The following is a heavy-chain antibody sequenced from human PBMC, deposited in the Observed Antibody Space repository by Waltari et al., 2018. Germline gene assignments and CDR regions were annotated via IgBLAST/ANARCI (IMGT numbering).Heavy chain of an antibody. V-gene: IGHV1-3*01. Sequence: QVQLVQSGAEVKKPGASVKVSCKASGYTFTSYAMHWVRQAPGQRLEWMGWINAGNGNTKYSQKFRGIVTITRDTSASTAYMELRSLSSEDTAVYYCAREGRIPYGMDVWGQGTTVTVSS. CDR3: AREGRIPYGMDV. CDR2: INAGNGNT. J-gene: IGHJ6*02. CDR1: GYTFTSYA.